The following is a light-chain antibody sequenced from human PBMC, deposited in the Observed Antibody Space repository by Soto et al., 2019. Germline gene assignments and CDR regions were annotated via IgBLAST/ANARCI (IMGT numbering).Light chain of an antibody. Sequence: IVLTQSPGTLSLSPGERAALSCRASQSVSSSYLAWYQQKPGQAPRLLIYGASNRATGIPDRFSGSGSGTDFTLTISRLEPEDFAVYYCQQYDNSPLTFGGGTQLDIK. J-gene: IGKJ4*01. CDR3: QQYDNSPLT. V-gene: IGKV3-20*01. CDR1: QSVSSSY. CDR2: GAS.